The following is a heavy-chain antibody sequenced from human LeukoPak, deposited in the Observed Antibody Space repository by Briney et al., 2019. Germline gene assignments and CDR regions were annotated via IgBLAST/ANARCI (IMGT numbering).Heavy chain of an antibody. D-gene: IGHD2-2*01. J-gene: IGHJ4*02. V-gene: IGHV6-1*01. Sequence: SQTLSLTCAISGDSVSSNTDVWNWIRQSPSRGLEWLGRTYYRSKWSNNYAVSVKSRIIINPDTSENQFSLQLNSMTPEDTAVYYCARGDQAFDYWGQGTLVTVSS. CDR3: ARGDQAFDY. CDR2: TYYRSKWSN. CDR1: GDSVSSNTDV.